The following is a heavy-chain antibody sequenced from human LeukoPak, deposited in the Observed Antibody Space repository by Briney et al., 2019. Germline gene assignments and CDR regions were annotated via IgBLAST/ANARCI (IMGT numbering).Heavy chain of an antibody. CDR1: GGTFSSYA. CDR3: ASDGTRLDCRGGSCEYYFDY. V-gene: IGHV1-69*04. CDR2: IIPIFAIA. D-gene: IGHD2-15*01. J-gene: IGHJ4*02. Sequence: SVKVSCKASGGTFSSYAISRVGQSPGQGLGCRGRIIPIFAIATYAPKFQGRVTITADKSTSTAYMELSRLRSEDTAVYYCASDGTRLDCRGGSCEYYFDYWGQGTLVTVSS.